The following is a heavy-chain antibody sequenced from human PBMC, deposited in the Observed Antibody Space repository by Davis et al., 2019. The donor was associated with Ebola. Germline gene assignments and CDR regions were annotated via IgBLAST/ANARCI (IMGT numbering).Heavy chain of an antibody. V-gene: IGHV3-30*02. CDR1: GFTFSSYG. CDR3: AKVGPIYGLLGGYGMDV. D-gene: IGHD1-26*01. J-gene: IGHJ6*02. CDR2: IWYDGSNK. Sequence: GESLKISCAASGFTFSSYGMHWVRQAPGKGLEWVAVIWYDGSNKYYADSVKGRFTISRDNSKNTLYLQMNSLRAEDTAVYYCAKVGPIYGLLGGYGMDVWGQGTTVTVSS.